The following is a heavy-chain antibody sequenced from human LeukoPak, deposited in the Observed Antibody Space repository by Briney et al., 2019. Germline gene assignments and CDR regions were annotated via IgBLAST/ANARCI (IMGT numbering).Heavy chain of an antibody. CDR3: ARTLVRSGGYFDY. D-gene: IGHD6-13*01. CDR2: ISSSSSYI. CDR1: GFTFSSYS. J-gene: IGHJ4*02. V-gene: IGHV3-21*01. Sequence: GGSLRLSCAASGFTFSSYSMNWVRQAPGKGLEWVSSISSSSSYIYYADSVKGRFTISRDNAMNSLYLQMNSLRAEDTAVYYCARTLVRSGGYFDYWGQGTLVTVSS.